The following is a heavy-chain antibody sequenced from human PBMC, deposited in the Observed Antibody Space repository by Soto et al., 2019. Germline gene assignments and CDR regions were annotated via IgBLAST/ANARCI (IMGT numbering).Heavy chain of an antibody. J-gene: IGHJ6*02. CDR1: GGSVSSGSYY. V-gene: IGHV4-61*01. CDR2: IYYSGST. D-gene: IGHD5-12*01. Sequence: SETLSLTCTVSGGSVSSGSYYWSWIRQPPGKGLEWIGNIYYSGSTNYNPSLKSRVTISVDTSKNQFSLKLSSVTAADTAVYYSASVRRGGYDSLRYYYGMDVWGQGTTVTVS. CDR3: ASVRRGGYDSLRYYYGMDV.